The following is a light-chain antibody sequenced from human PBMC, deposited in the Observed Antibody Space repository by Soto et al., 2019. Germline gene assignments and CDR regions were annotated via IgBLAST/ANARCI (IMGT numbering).Light chain of an antibody. CDR3: QQYSTYTPRT. CDR2: KAS. J-gene: IGKJ1*01. CDR1: QSISIW. V-gene: IGKV1-5*03. Sequence: DIQMTQSPSTLSASVGDRVTITCRASQSISIWLAWYQQKPGKAPKILIYKASSLESGVPSRFRGSGSGTEFTLIISSLQHDDFATYYCQQYSTYTPRTFGQGTKVEIK.